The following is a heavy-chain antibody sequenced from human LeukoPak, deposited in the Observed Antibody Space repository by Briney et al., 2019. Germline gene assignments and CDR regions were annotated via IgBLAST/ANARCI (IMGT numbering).Heavy chain of an antibody. J-gene: IGHJ4*02. D-gene: IGHD3-10*01. CDR1: GGSISSYY. CDR3: ARGGPYYGSGSSFDY. Sequence: SETLSLTCTVSGGSISSYYWSWIRQPPGKGLEWIGRIYTSGSTNYNPSLKSRVTMSVDTSKNQFSLKLSSVTAADTAVYYCARGGPYYGSGSSFDYWGQGTLVTVSS. CDR2: IYTSGST. V-gene: IGHV4-4*07.